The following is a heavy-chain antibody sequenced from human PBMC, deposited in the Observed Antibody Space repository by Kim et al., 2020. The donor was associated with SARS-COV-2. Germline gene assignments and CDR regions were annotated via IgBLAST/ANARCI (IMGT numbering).Heavy chain of an antibody. CDR2: IYYSGST. CDR3: ARHRRQWLQLNPYYFDY. D-gene: IGHD1-1*01. Sequence: SETLSLTCTVSGGSISSSSYYWGWIRQPPGKGLEWIGSIYYSGSTYYNPSLKSRVTISVDTSKNQFSLKLSSVTAADTALYYCARHRRQWLQLNPYYFDYWGQGTLVTVSS. J-gene: IGHJ4*02. V-gene: IGHV4-39*01. CDR1: GGSISSSSYY.